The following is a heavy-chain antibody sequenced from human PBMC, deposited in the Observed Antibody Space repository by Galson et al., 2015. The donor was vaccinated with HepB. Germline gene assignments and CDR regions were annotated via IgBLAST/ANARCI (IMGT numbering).Heavy chain of an antibody. CDR1: GFTFSSYA. CDR3: ATSRGRSGWYQGYYFDY. Sequence: SLRLSCAASGFTFSSYAMSWVRQAPGKGLEWVSAISGSGGSTYYADSVKGRFTISRDNSKNTLYLQMNSLRAEDTAVYYCATSRGRSGWYQGYYFDYWGQGTLVTVSS. CDR2: ISGSGGST. D-gene: IGHD6-19*01. J-gene: IGHJ4*02. V-gene: IGHV3-23*01.